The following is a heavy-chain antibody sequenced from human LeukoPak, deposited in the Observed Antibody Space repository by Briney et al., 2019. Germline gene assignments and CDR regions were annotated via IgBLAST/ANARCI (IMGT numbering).Heavy chain of an antibody. J-gene: IGHJ6*02. CDR1: GFTFSSYS. D-gene: IGHD2-2*01. CDR2: ISSSSSYI. Sequence: GGSLRPSCAASGFTFSSYSMNWVRQAPGKGLEWVSSISSSSSYIYYADSVKGRFTISRDNAKNSLYLQMNSLRAEDTAVYYCARAVVVPAARGYYYGMDVWGQGTTVTVSS. V-gene: IGHV3-21*01. CDR3: ARAVVVPAARGYYYGMDV.